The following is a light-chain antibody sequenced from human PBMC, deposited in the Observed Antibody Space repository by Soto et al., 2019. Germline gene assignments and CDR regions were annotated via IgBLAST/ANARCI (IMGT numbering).Light chain of an antibody. J-gene: IGKJ5*01. CDR2: WAS. CDR1: QSILYNSNNKNF. V-gene: IGKV4-1*01. Sequence: DIVMTQSPDSLAVSLGERATINCKSSQSILYNSNNKNFLAWYQQKPGQPPKLLIYWASARQSGVPDRFSGSGSGAEFTLTISSLQAEDVAVYYCQQYYSSPVTFGQGTRLEIK. CDR3: QQYYSSPVT.